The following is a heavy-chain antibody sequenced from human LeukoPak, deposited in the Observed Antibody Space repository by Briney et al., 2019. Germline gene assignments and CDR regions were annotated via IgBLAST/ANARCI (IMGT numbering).Heavy chain of an antibody. CDR1: GYTFTSYD. D-gene: IGHD6-6*01. CDR2: MNPNSGNT. Sequence: GASVKVSCKTSGYTFTSYDINWVRQATGQGLEWMGWMNPNSGNTGYAQKFQGRVTMTRNTSISTAYIDLSSLTSEDTAVYYCAIGKLASRRGSWFDPWGQGTLVTVSS. J-gene: IGHJ5*02. V-gene: IGHV1-8*02. CDR3: AIGKLASRRGSWFDP.